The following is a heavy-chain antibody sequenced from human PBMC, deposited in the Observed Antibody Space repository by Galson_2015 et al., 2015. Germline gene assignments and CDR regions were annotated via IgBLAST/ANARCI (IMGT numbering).Heavy chain of an antibody. CDR2: ISYDGSNK. V-gene: IGHV3-30-3*01. CDR1: GFTFSTYA. J-gene: IGHJ5*02. D-gene: IGHD3-22*01. CDR3: ARDHEPYSSAYFYWFDP. Sequence: SLRLSCAASGFTFSTYAMHWVRQAPGKGLEWVAVISYDGSNKYYADSVKGRFTISRDNSKNTLYLQMNSLRAEDTAVYYCARDHEPYSSAYFYWFDPWGQGTLVTVSS.